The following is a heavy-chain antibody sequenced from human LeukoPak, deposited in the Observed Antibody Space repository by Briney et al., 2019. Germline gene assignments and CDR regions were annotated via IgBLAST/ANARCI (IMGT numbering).Heavy chain of an antibody. J-gene: IGHJ4*02. Sequence: PGGSLRLSCATSGFTFSNYAVSWVRQAPGKGLEWVSSISGSGGTTYYADSVKGRFTISRDNSKNTLYLQMNSLRAEDTAVYYCARHDIVGATKGEPYFDYWGQGTLVTVSS. CDR3: ARHDIVGATKGEPYFDY. CDR1: GFTFSNYA. V-gene: IGHV3-23*01. D-gene: IGHD1-26*01. CDR2: ISGSGGTT.